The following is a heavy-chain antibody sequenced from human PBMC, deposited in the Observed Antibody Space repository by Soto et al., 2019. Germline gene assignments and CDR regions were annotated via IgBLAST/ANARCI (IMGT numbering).Heavy chain of an antibody. CDR3: ARTTVVSGTPDFDY. Sequence: QVQLVESGEALFRPGGSLRLSGAALDLPFIGLTLHGFARAPARGRGGVAVISYDDGDNKYYADSVQGRFTISRDNSKNTLYLQMNSLRPEDTAVYYCARTTVVSGTPDFDYWGQGTLVTVSS. CDR1: DLPFIGLT. D-gene: IGHD4-4*01. J-gene: IGHJ4*02. V-gene: IGHV3-30-3*01. CDR2: ISYDDGDNK.